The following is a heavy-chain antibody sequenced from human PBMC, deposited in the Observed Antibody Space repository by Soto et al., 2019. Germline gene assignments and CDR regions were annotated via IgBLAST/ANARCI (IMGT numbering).Heavy chain of an antibody. CDR1: GGSISSGGYY. D-gene: IGHD6-13*01. Sequence: SETLSLTCTVSGGSISSGGYYWSWIRQHPGKGLEWIGYIYYSGSTYYNPSLKGRVTISVDTSKNQFSLKLSSVTAADTAVYYCASLIAAAGKGALDYWGQGTLVTVSS. CDR2: IYYSGST. J-gene: IGHJ4*02. V-gene: IGHV4-31*03. CDR3: ASLIAAAGKGALDY.